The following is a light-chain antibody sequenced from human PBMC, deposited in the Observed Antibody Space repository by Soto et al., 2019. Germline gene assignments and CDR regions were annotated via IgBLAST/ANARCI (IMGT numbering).Light chain of an antibody. J-gene: IGKJ2*01. CDR2: EAS. CDR3: QQYNNWTPMYT. Sequence: EIVMTQSPATLPVSPGERVTLSCRTSQGVSNNLAWYQQKPGQAPRLLMYEASTRATSTPARFSGSGSGTELTLTLSNLQSEDLAVYYCQQYNNWTPMYTFGQGTKLEIK. CDR1: QGVSNN. V-gene: IGKV3-15*01.